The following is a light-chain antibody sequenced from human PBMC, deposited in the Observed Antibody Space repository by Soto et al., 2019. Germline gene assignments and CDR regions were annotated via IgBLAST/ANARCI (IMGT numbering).Light chain of an antibody. CDR1: QIIDTW. CDR3: QQYNSYSRWT. V-gene: IGKV1-5*03. CDR2: RAS. Sequence: DIQMTQSPSTLSASVGDRVTITCRASQIIDTWLAWYQQKPGKAPNLLIYRASTLESGVPSRFSGSGSGTEFSLTISSLQPDDFATYYCQQYNSYSRWTFGQGTKVDIK. J-gene: IGKJ1*01.